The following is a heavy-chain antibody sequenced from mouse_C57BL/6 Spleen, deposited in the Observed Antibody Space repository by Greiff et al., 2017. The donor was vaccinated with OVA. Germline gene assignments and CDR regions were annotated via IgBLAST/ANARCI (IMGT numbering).Heavy chain of an antibody. Sequence: QVQLQQPGAELVMPGASVKLSCKASGYTFTSYWMHWVKQRPGQGLEWIGEIDPSDSYTNYNQKFKGKSTLTVDKSSSTAYMQLSSLTSEDSAVYYCARGIYYGSSYEACFAYWGQGTLVTVSA. D-gene: IGHD1-1*01. J-gene: IGHJ3*01. V-gene: IGHV1-69*01. CDR2: IDPSDSYT. CDR1: GYTFTSYW. CDR3: ARGIYYGSSYEACFAY.